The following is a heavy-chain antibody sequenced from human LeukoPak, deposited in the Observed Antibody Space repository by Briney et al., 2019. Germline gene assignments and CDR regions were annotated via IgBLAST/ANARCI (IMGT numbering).Heavy chain of an antibody. V-gene: IGHV4-34*01. CDR2: INHSGST. D-gene: IGHD6-13*01. CDR1: GGSFSGYY. J-gene: IGHJ4*02. CDR3: ARGKRGYSSSWYDY. Sequence: SETLSLTCAVYGGSFSGYYWSWIRQPPGKGLEWIGEINHSGSTNYDPSLKSRVTISVDTSKNQFSLKLSSVTAADTAVYYCARGKRGYSSSWYDYWGQGTLVTVSS.